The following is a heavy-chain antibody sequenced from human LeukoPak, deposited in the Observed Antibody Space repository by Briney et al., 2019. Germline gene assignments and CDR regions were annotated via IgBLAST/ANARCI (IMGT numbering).Heavy chain of an antibody. D-gene: IGHD4-17*01. V-gene: IGHV4-59*01. J-gene: IGHJ3*02. CDR3: ARDRQATTAYDAFDI. Sequence: SETLSLTCTVSGDSISSYYWSWIRQPPGKGLEWIGYIYYSGSTKYNPSLKSRVTISVDTSKNQFSLKLSSVTAADTAVYYCARDRQATTAYDAFDIWGRGKMVTVSS. CDR1: GDSISSYY. CDR2: IYYSGST.